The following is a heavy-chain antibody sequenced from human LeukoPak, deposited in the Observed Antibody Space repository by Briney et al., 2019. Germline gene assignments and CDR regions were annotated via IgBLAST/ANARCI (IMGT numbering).Heavy chain of an antibody. J-gene: IGHJ4*02. Sequence: GGSLRLSCAASGFTFSSHAMSWVRQAPGKGLEWVSAISGSGGSTYYADSVKGRFTTSRDNSKNTLYLQMNSLRAEDTAVYYCAQAGGYSYGRFDYWGQGTLVTVSS. D-gene: IGHD5-18*01. CDR3: AQAGGYSYGRFDY. V-gene: IGHV3-23*01. CDR1: GFTFSSHA. CDR2: ISGSGGST.